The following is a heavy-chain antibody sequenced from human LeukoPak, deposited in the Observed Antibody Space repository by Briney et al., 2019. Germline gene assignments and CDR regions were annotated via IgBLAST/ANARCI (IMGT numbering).Heavy chain of an antibody. CDR2: INPNSGGT. Sequence: GASVKVSCKASGYTFTGYYMHWVRQAPGQGLEWMGWINPNSGGTNYAQKFQGRVTMTRDTSISTAYMELSRLRSDDTAVYYCARDRNSDYDFWSGYTCCMGMDVRGQGTTVTVSS. CDR1: GYTFTGYY. J-gene: IGHJ6*02. D-gene: IGHD3-3*01. CDR3: ARDRNSDYDFWSGYTCCMGMDV. V-gene: IGHV1-2*02.